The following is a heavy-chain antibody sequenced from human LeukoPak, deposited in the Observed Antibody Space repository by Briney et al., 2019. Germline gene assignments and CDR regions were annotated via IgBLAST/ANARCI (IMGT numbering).Heavy chain of an antibody. CDR3: ARAGELGAALGGASYFWFDP. Sequence: ASVKVSCKASGYTFTSYGINWVRQAPGQGLEWMGCISGKEGHTKYAQKFQGNGTLTIDTSTTTALMELRSLTSDDTAVYYCARAGELGAALGGASYFWFDPWGQGTLVTVSS. CDR2: ISGKEGHT. D-gene: IGHD6-25*01. V-gene: IGHV1-18*04. J-gene: IGHJ5*02. CDR1: GYTFTSYG.